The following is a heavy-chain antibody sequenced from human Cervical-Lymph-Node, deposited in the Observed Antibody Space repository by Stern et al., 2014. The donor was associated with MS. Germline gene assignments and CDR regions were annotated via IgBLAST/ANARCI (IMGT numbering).Heavy chain of an antibody. D-gene: IGHD6-6*01. J-gene: IGHJ3*02. CDR1: GLSFSDAA. CDR2: IRGKAKNYAT. V-gene: IGHV3-73*01. Sequence: VPLVESGGGLVQPGGSLKLSCVVSGLSFSDAAVHWVRQASGKGLEWVGRIRGKAKNYATSYAASVKGRFTLSRTDSQNTAYLLMNSLKNEDTAVYYCSPASAIWGQGTAVTVSS. CDR3: SPASAI.